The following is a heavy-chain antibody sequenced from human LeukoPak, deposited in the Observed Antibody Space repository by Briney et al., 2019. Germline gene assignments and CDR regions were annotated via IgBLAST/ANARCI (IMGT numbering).Heavy chain of an antibody. V-gene: IGHV3-53*01. D-gene: IGHD5-24*01. CDR3: ARPYGYNNPRGKQGYYYMDV. Sequence: GGSLRLSCAVPGFTVSSNYMSWVRQAPGQGLELVSVIYSGGSTYYADSVKGRFTISRDNSKNTLYLQMNSLKAEDTAVYCCARPYGYNNPRGKQGYYYMDVWGKGTTVTISS. J-gene: IGHJ6*03. CDR1: GFTVSSNY. CDR2: IYSGGST.